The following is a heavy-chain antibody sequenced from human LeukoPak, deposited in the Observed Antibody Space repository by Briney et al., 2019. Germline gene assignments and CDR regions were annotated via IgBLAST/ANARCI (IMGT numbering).Heavy chain of an antibody. Sequence: GASVKVSCEASGYTFTSYYMHWVRQAPGQGLEWMGIINPSGGSTSYAQKFQGRVTMTKDTSTSTVYMELSSLRSEDTAVYYRARDGYSYGQGRYYYYYYTDVWGKGTTVTVSS. CDR2: INPSGGST. J-gene: IGHJ6*03. CDR1: GYTFTSYY. CDR3: ARDGYSYGQGRYYYYYYTDV. V-gene: IGHV1-46*01. D-gene: IGHD5-18*01.